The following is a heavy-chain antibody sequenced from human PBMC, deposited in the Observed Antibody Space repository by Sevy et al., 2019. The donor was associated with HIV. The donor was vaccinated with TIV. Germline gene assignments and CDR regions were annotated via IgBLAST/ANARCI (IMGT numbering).Heavy chain of an antibody. V-gene: IGHV3-30-3*01. CDR2: LSYDGSDK. CDR1: GFTFSNYA. D-gene: IGHD3-3*01. CDR3: ARDNFLYLGSGYYDS. J-gene: IGHJ5*02. Sequence: GGCLRLSCAASGFTFSNYAIHWVRQAPGKGLEWVAVLSYDGSDKDYADSVKGRFTISIDNFNNTLYLHMNSLKIEDTAVYYCARDNFLYLGSGYYDSWGPGTLVTVSS.